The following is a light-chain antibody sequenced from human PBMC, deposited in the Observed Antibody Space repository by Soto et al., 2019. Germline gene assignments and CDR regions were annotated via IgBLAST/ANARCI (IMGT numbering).Light chain of an antibody. CDR3: QQYGSSLIT. V-gene: IGKV3-20*01. Sequence: EIVMTQSPPTLSVSPGERATLSCRASQSVSSNLAWYQQKPGQAPRLLIYGASTRATGIPDRFSGSGSGTDFTLTISRLEPEDFAVYYCQQYGSSLITFGQGTRLEIK. J-gene: IGKJ5*01. CDR2: GAS. CDR1: QSVSSN.